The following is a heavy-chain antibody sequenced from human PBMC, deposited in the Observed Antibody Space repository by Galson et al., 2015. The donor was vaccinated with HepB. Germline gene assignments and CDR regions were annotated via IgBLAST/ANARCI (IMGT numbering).Heavy chain of an antibody. J-gene: IGHJ6*03. V-gene: IGHV3-30*18. D-gene: IGHD1-26*01. Sequence: SLRLSCAASGFTFSSYGMHWVRKAPGKGLEWVAVISYDGSNNYYADSVKGRFTISRDNSKNTLYLQMNSLRAEETAVYYCAKTGFEGATLYYYYYYYMDVWCKGTTVTVSS. CDR2: ISYDGSNN. CDR1: GFTFSSYG. CDR3: AKTGFEGATLYYYYYYYMDV.